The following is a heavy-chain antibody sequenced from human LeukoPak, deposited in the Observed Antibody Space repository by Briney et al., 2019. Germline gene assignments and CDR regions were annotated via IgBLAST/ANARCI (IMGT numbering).Heavy chain of an antibody. Sequence: PGGSLRLSCAASGFTFSSYSMNWVRQAPGKGLEWVSSISSSSSYIYYADSVRGRFTISRDNPKSSLYLQMNSLRAEDTAVYYCARELEVSSYYGSGSYYLDYWGQGTLVTVSS. CDR2: ISSSSSYI. CDR3: ARELEVSSYYGSGSYYLDY. D-gene: IGHD3-10*01. V-gene: IGHV3-21*01. CDR1: GFTFSSYS. J-gene: IGHJ4*02.